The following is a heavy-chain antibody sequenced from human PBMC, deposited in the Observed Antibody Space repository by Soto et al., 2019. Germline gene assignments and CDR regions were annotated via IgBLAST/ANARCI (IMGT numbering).Heavy chain of an antibody. D-gene: IGHD1-26*01. CDR1: GLGVSEAR. CDR2: IKSKIDGGTT. CDR3: TADSHTTLTLVHSVS. J-gene: IGHJ5*01. V-gene: IGHV3-15*07. Sequence: PGGSLRLCCAASGLGVSEARVTWVLQAPGKELEWVGRIKSKIDGGTTDYAAPVKGRFAVSRDDSNNMVYLQMNSLKTEDTGVYYCTADSHTTLTLVHSVSRRDGPLITV.